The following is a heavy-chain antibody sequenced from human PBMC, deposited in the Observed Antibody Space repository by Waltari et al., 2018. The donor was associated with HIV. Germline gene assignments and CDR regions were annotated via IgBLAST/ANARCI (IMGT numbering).Heavy chain of an antibody. V-gene: IGHV3-53*01. J-gene: IGHJ6*02. CDR2: IYSGGST. CDR1: GFTVSGNY. Sequence: EVQLVESGGGLIQPGGSLRLSCAASGFTVSGNYMSWVRQAPGKGLEWVSVIYSGGSTYYADSVKGRFTISRDNSKNTLYLQMNSLRAEDTAVYYCARVWWVEEMATPLGMDVWGQGTTVTVSS. CDR3: ARVWWVEEMATPLGMDV. D-gene: IGHD5-12*01.